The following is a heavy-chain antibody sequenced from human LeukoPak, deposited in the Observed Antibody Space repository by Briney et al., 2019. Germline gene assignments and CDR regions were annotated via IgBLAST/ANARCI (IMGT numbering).Heavy chain of an antibody. Sequence: PGGSLRFSCAASGFTFDDYAMHWVRQAPGKGLEWVSLISWDGGSTYYADSVKGRFTISRDNSKNSLYLQMNSLRAEDTAVYYCARALHDSSGYYFDYWGQGTLVTVSS. CDR3: ARALHDSSGYYFDY. CDR2: ISWDGGST. J-gene: IGHJ4*02. CDR1: GFTFDDYA. D-gene: IGHD3-22*01. V-gene: IGHV3-43D*03.